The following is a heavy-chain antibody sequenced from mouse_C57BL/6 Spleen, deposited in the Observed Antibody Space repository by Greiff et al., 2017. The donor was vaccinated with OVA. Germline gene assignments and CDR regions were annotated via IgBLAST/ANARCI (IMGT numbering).Heavy chain of an antibody. J-gene: IGHJ1*03. CDR2: ISSGGDYI. CDR1: GFTFSSYA. V-gene: IGHV5-9-1*02. D-gene: IGHD1-1*01. Sequence: EVQLVESGEGLVKPGGSLKLSCAASGFTFSSYAMSWVRQTPEKRLEWVAYISSGGDYIYYAATVKGRFTFSSANARNTLYLQMSSLKSEDTAMYYYTRDRDYYGSPWYFDVWGTGTTVTVSS. CDR3: TRDRDYYGSPWYFDV.